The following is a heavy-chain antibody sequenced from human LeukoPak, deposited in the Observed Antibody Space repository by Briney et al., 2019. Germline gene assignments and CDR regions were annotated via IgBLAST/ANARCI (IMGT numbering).Heavy chain of an antibody. CDR2: IIPIFGTE. CDR3: ARDPAPAGLRFWSGYYTAHFDY. CDR1: GGTFSSYA. J-gene: IGHJ4*02. D-gene: IGHD3-3*01. V-gene: IGHV1-69*05. Sequence: SVKVSCKASGGTFSSYAISWVRQAPGQGPEWMGRIIPIFGTENYAQKFQGRVTITTDESTSTAYMELSSLRSEDTAVYYYARDPAPAGLRFWSGYYTAHFDYWGQGTLVTVSS.